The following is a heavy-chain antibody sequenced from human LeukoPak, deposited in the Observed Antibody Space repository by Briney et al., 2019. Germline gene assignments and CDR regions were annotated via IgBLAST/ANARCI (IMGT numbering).Heavy chain of an antibody. J-gene: IGHJ4*02. CDR1: GGSISSGGYY. CDR3: ARRVAYCGGDCYYSFDY. Sequence: SETLSLTCTVSGGSISSGGYYWSWIRQHPGKGLEWIGYIYYSGSTYYNPSLKSRVTISVDTSKNQFSLKLSSVTAADTAVYYCARRVAYCGGDCYYSFDYWGQGTLVTVSS. D-gene: IGHD2-21*02. V-gene: IGHV4-31*03. CDR2: IYYSGST.